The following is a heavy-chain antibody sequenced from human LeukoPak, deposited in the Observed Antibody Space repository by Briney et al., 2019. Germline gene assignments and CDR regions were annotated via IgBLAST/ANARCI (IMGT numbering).Heavy chain of an antibody. CDR1: GFTFRRFG. Sequence: RSGGSLRLSCAASGFTFRRFGMSWVRQAPRKGLEWISGISGSGGSTYYADSVKGRFTISRDNSKNTLYLHMNSLRAEDTAVYFCAANYYDAGSSPYWGQGTLVTVSS. D-gene: IGHD3-10*01. CDR3: AANYYDAGSSPY. V-gene: IGHV3-23*01. J-gene: IGHJ4*02. CDR2: ISGSGGST.